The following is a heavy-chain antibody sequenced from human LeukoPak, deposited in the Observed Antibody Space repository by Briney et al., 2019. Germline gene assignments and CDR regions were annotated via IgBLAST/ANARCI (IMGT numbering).Heavy chain of an antibody. CDR3: ARDRGSGWYPPYYYYGMDV. CDR2: ISYDGSNK. D-gene: IGHD6-19*01. Sequence: GGSPRLSCAASGFTFSSYAMHWVRQAPGKGLEWVAVISYDGSNKYYADSVKGRFTISRDNSKNTPYLQMNSLRAEDTAVYYCARDRGSGWYPPYYYYGMDVWGQGTTVTVSS. CDR1: GFTFSSYA. J-gene: IGHJ6*02. V-gene: IGHV3-30-3*01.